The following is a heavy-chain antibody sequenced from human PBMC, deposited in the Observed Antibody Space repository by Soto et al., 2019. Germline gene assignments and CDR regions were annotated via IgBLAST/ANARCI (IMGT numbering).Heavy chain of an antibody. CDR2: MNPNSGNT. Sequence: QVQLVQSGAEVKKPGASVKVSCKASGYTFTSYDINWVRQATGQGLEWMGWMNPNSGNTGYAQKSXGXXTMTRNTSISTAYMELSSLRSEATAVYYCAREISGSYRFDYWGQGTLVTVSS. CDR1: GYTFTSYD. J-gene: IGHJ4*02. CDR3: AREISGSYRFDY. V-gene: IGHV1-8*01. D-gene: IGHD1-26*01.